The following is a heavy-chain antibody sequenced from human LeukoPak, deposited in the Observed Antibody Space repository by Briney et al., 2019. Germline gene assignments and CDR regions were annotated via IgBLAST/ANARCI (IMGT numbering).Heavy chain of an antibody. J-gene: IGHJ3*02. CDR3: ARRGSGYYASREAFDI. D-gene: IGHD3-22*01. V-gene: IGHV1-2*06. CDR1: GYTFIAYY. Sequence: GASVKVSCKASGYTFIAYYIYWMRQAPGQGPEWVGRINPNSGGTNYAQNFQDRVTLTRDTSITTAYMGLNRLISDDTAVYYCARRGSGYYASREAFDIWAKGQWSPSLQ. CDR2: INPNSGGT.